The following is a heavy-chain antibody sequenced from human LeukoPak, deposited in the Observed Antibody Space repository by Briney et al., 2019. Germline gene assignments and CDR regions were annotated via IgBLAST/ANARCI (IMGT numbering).Heavy chain of an antibody. V-gene: IGHV4-31*03. CDR2: IYYSGST. J-gene: IGHJ4*02. CDR1: GGSISSGDYY. Sequence: SETLSLTCTVSGGSISSGDYYWSWIRQHPGKGLEWIGNIYYSGSTYYNPSLRSRVTISVDTSKSQFSLKLSSVTAADTAVYYCAREGYDSSYYYYLDYWGQGTLVTVSS. CDR3: AREGYDSSYYYYLDY. D-gene: IGHD3-22*01.